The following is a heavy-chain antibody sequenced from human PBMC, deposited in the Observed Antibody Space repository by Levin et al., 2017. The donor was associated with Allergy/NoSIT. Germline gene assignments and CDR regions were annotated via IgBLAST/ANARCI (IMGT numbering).Heavy chain of an antibody. D-gene: IGHD6-13*01. V-gene: IGHV4-59*01. CDR2: IYYSGST. Sequence: PSETLSLTCTVSGGSISSYYWSWIRQPPGKGLEWIGYIYYSGSTNYNPSLKSRVTISVDTSKNQFSLKLSSVTAADTAVYYCARADSSSWYGYNWFDPWGQGTLVTVSS. CDR1: GGSISSYY. J-gene: IGHJ5*02. CDR3: ARADSSSWYGYNWFDP.